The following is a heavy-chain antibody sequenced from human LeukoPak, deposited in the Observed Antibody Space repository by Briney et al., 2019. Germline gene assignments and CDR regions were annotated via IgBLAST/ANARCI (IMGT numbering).Heavy chain of an antibody. CDR3: ASAAHMTTVTTSTDY. CDR1: GYTFTGYY. CDR2: INPNSGGT. Sequence: ASVKVSCKASGYTFTGYYMHWVRQAPGQGPEWMGRINPNSGGTNYAQKFQGRVTMTRDTSISTAYMELSRLRSDDTAVYYCASAAHMTTVTTSTDYWGQGTLVTVSS. D-gene: IGHD4-17*01. J-gene: IGHJ4*02. V-gene: IGHV1-2*06.